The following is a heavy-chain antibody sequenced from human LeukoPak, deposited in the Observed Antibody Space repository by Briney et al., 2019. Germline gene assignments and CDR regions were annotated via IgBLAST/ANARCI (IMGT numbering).Heavy chain of an antibody. CDR2: VSASGGST. D-gene: IGHD5-18*01. CDR3: AKGESSRGYTYMAN. V-gene: IGHV3-23*01. CDR1: AFTFRSYA. J-gene: IGHJ4*02. Sequence: GGSLRLSCAASAFTFRSYAMIWVRQAPGKGLEWVSTVSASGGSTYYADSVKGRFTISRDNSNNTLSPQINSLRPEDTAVYYCAKGESSRGYTYMANWGQGTLVTVSS.